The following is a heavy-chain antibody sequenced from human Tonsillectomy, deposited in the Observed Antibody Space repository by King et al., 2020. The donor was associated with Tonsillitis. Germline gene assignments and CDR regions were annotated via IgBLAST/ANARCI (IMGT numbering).Heavy chain of an antibody. CDR2: ISNDGGNK. Sequence: VQLVESGGGVVQPGRSLRVSCAASAFTFTSYGMHWIRQAPGKGLEWVAVISNDGGNKNYADSVKGRFTISRDNYKNTLYLQMNSLRAEDTAVYYCAKDQFPISSGGNFDYWGQGTLVTVSS. V-gene: IGHV3-30*18. D-gene: IGHD2-15*01. J-gene: IGHJ4*02. CDR3: AKDQFPISSGGNFDY. CDR1: AFTFTSYG.